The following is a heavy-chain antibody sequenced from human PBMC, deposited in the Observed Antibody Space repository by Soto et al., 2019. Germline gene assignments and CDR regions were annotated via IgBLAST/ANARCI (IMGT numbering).Heavy chain of an antibody. CDR3: ARLQSAVPHY. J-gene: IGHJ4*02. CDR2: IFYDGYT. CDR1: GDSISGSPYF. V-gene: IGHV4-39*01. Sequence: QLQLQESGPGLVMPSETLSLTCTVSGDSISGSPYFWGWIHQPPGKRLEWIGSIFYDGYTIYTPPLRRRVTISVDTSKNQFSLKLTSVAVADTATYFCARLQSAVPHYWGQGTLVTVSS. D-gene: IGHD6-13*01.